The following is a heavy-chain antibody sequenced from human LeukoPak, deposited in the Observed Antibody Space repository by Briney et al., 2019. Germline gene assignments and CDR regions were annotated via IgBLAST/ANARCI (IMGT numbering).Heavy chain of an antibody. CDR2: INHSGST. V-gene: IGHV4-34*01. CDR3: ARAGYPKYYYGSGSYYQTTTSRNYYYYMDV. J-gene: IGHJ6*03. D-gene: IGHD3-10*01. CDR1: GGSFSGYY. Sequence: SETLSLTCAVYGGSFSGYYWSWIRQPPGKGLEWIGEINHSGSTNYNPSLKSRVTISVDTSKNQFSLKLSSVTAADTAVYYCARAGYPKYYYGSGSYYQTTTSRNYYYYMDVWGKGTTVTVSS.